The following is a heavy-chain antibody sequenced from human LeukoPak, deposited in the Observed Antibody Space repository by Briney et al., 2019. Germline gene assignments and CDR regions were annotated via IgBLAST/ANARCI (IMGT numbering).Heavy chain of an antibody. J-gene: IGHJ3*02. CDR2: ISGSGANI. CDR3: ARGGGAFDI. V-gene: IGHV3-48*02. Sequence: GGSLRLSCAASGFSFSTYSMNWVRQAPGKGLEWISYISGSGANIYYADSVKGRFTISRDNAKNSLYLQMNSLRDEDTAVYYCARGGGAFDIWGQGTMVTVSS. CDR1: GFSFSTYS.